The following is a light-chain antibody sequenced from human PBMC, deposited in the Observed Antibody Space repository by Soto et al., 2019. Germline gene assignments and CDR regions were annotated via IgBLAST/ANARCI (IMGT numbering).Light chain of an antibody. CDR2: SNN. CDR3: AAWDDSLNGYV. Sequence: QSVLTQPPSASGTPGQRVTISCSGSSSNIGSNTVNWYQQLPGTAPKLLIYSNNQRPSVVPDRFSGSKSGTSASLALSGLQSEDEADYYCAAWDDSLNGYVFGTGTKLTVL. J-gene: IGLJ1*01. CDR1: SSNIGSNT. V-gene: IGLV1-44*01.